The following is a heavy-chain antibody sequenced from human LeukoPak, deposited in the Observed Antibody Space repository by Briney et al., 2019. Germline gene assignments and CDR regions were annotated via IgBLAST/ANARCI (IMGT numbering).Heavy chain of an antibody. D-gene: IGHD3-3*01. CDR3: ARGVHYDFWSGYSY. CDR2: ISSSSSYI. Sequence: PGGSLRLSCAASGFTFSSYSMNWVRQAPGKGLEWVSSISSSSSYIYYADSVKGRFTISRDNAKNSLYLQMNSLRAEDTAVYYCARGVHYDFWSGYSYWGQGTLVTVSS. J-gene: IGHJ4*02. V-gene: IGHV3-21*01. CDR1: GFTFSSYS.